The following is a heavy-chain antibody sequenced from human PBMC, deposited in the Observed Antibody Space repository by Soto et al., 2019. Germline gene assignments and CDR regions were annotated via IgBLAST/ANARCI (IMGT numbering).Heavy chain of an antibody. CDR1: GFTFSRYG. CDR3: ARKLYYDSDAFDF. D-gene: IGHD3-22*01. V-gene: IGHV3-33*01. CDR2: IWYDGSKK. J-gene: IGHJ3*01. Sequence: QVQLVESGGGVVQPGRSLRLSCAASGFTFSRYGMHWVRQAPGKGLEWVAVIWYDGSKKYYVDSVKGRFTISRDNAKNMMYLEMNSLRVEDTAVYYCARKLYYDSDAFDFWGQGTKVPVSS.